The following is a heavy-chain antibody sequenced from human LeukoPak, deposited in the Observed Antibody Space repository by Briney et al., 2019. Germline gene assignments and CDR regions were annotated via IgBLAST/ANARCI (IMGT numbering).Heavy chain of an antibody. V-gene: IGHV1-2*02. CDR3: ARVALGYFDASRDYYYYYYMDV. J-gene: IGHJ6*03. CDR1: GYTFTGYY. D-gene: IGHD2-15*01. CDR2: INPNSGGT. Sequence: ASVKVSCKASGYTFTGYYMHWVRQAPGQGLEWMGWINPNSGGTNYAQKFQGRVTMTRDNAKNSLYLQMNSLRAEDTAMYYCARVALGYFDASRDYYYYYYMDVWGKGTTVTISS.